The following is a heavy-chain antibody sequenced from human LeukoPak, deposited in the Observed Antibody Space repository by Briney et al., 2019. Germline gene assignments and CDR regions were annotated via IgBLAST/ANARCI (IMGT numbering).Heavy chain of an antibody. CDR2: IYHSGST. D-gene: IGHD3-22*01. CDR3: ARAGPYDSSGY. Sequence: GSLRLSCAASGFTFSNAWMSWVRQAPGKGLEWIGSIYHSGSTYYNPSLKSRVTISVDTSKNHFSLKLTSVTAADTAVYYCARAGPYDSSGYWGQGTLVTVSS. V-gene: IGHV4-38-2*01. J-gene: IGHJ4*02. CDR1: GFTFSNAW.